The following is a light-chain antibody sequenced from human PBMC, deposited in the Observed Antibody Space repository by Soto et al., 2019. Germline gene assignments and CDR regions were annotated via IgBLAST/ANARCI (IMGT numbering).Light chain of an antibody. CDR3: QQRTNCPDA. V-gene: IGKV3D-20*02. J-gene: IGKJ5*01. CDR1: QSVSRSY. Sequence: IVFTQSPCTLSLSPGDRATLSCRASQSVSRSYLGWYQQKPGQAPRLLMYGASIRAAGVPDRFSGSGAGTDFTLTISILPHEDVAVYYCQQRTNCPDAFGQGTRLEIK. CDR2: GAS.